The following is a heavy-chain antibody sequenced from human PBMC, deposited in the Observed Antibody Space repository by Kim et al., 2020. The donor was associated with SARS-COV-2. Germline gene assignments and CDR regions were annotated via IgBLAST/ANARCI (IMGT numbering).Heavy chain of an antibody. Sequence: ASVKVSCKASGYTFTSYDINWVRQATGQGLEWMGWMNPNSGNTGYAQKFQGRVTMTRNTSISTAYMELSSLRSEDTAVYYCARGLRMGYYYYYGMDVWGQGTTVTVSS. V-gene: IGHV1-8*01. CDR1: GYTFTSYD. J-gene: IGHJ6*02. CDR2: MNPNSGNT. CDR3: ARGLRMGYYYYYGMDV. D-gene: IGHD2-15*01.